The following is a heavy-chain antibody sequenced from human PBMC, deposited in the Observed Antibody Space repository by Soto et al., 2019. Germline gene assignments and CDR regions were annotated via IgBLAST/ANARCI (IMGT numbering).Heavy chain of an antibody. D-gene: IGHD6-19*01. Sequence: EVQLVESGRGVVQPGGSLRLSCAASGFTFSGHWMHWVRQAPGEGLVWVSRITPDGSTTDYADSVKGRFSISRDNAKNMVYLQMNSLRVEDTAVYYCTSLSIAVAHFAFDLWGQGTLVTVSS. V-gene: IGHV3-74*01. CDR2: ITPDGSTT. CDR1: GFTFSGHW. J-gene: IGHJ3*01. CDR3: TSLSIAVAHFAFDL.